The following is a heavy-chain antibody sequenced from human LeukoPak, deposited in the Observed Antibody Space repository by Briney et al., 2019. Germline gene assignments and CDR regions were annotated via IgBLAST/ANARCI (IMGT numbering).Heavy chain of an antibody. CDR1: GGSISSYY. Sequence: SETLSLTCTVSGGSISSYYWSWIRQPPGKGLEWIGSIYYSGSTYYNPSLKSRVTISVDTSKNQFSLNLSSVTAADTAVYYCARHRDFWSGLLDYWGQGTLVTVSS. CDR2: IYYSGST. CDR3: ARHRDFWSGLLDY. J-gene: IGHJ4*02. D-gene: IGHD3-3*01. V-gene: IGHV4-39*01.